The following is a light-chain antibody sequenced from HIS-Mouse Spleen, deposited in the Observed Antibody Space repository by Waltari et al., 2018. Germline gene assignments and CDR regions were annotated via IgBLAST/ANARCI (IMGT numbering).Light chain of an antibody. CDR2: EDN. CDR3: QSYDSSNWV. J-gene: IGLJ3*02. Sequence: NFMLTQPHSVSESPGKTVTISCTGSSGSIASNYVQWYQQRPGSPPTTVNYEDNQRPSVVPDRFSGSIDSSSNAASLTISRLKTEDEADYYCQSYDSSNWVFGGGTKLTVL. CDR1: SGSIASNY. V-gene: IGLV6-57*02.